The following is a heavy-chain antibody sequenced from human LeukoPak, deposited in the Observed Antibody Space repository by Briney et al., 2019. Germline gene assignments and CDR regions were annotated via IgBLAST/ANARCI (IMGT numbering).Heavy chain of an antibody. Sequence: PAGGSLRLSCAASGFTFDDYAMHWVRQAPGKGLEWVSAISGSGSSTHYADSVKGRFTISRDNSKNTLYLQMNSLRAEDTAVYYCAKNGRPPVYYYYGMDVWGQGTTVTVSS. CDR2: ISGSGSST. J-gene: IGHJ6*02. D-gene: IGHD1-1*01. CDR3: AKNGRPPVYYYYGMDV. V-gene: IGHV3-23*01. CDR1: GFTFDDYA.